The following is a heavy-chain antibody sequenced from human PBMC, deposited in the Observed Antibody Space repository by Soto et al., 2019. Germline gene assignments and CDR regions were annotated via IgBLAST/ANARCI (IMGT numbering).Heavy chain of an antibody. Sequence: QVPLAQSGAEVKKPGASITVSCKASGYSFSTNGVSWVRPAPGQGLEWIGWISANTGDTLYAEKVEDRITWTAVTPTTTAYMEWRSLRPDDTATYFCATDKGDFTFGPWGQGTLITVSS. D-gene: IGHD3-3*01. J-gene: IGHJ5*02. V-gene: IGHV1-18*04. CDR3: ATDKGDFTFGP. CDR1: GYSFSTNG. CDR2: ISANTGDT.